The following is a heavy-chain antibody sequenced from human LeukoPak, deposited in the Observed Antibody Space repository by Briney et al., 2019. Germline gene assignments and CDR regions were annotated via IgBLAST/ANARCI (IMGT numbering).Heavy chain of an antibody. CDR2: FNPNSGGT. V-gene: IGHV1-2*02. D-gene: IGHD3-10*01. CDR3: ARGLYYYGSGSYAGGY. J-gene: IGHJ4*02. Sequence: ASVKVSCKASGYTFTGYYMHWVRQAPGQGLEWMGWFNPNSGGTNYAQKFQGRVTMTRDTSISTAYMELSRLRSDDTAVYYCARGLYYYGSGSYAGGYWGQGTLVTVSS. CDR1: GYTFTGYY.